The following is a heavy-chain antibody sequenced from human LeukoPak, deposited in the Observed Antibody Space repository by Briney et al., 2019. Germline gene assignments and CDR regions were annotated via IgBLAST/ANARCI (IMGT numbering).Heavy chain of an antibody. Sequence: SETLSLTCTVSGVSISSYYWSWIRQPPGKGLEWIGYIYYSGSTNYNPSLKSRVTISLDTSKNQFSLKLSSVTAADTAVYYCARGLISPAEAFDIWGQGTMVTVSS. CDR3: ARGLISPAEAFDI. J-gene: IGHJ3*02. CDR2: IYYSGST. CDR1: GVSISSYY. V-gene: IGHV4-59*08.